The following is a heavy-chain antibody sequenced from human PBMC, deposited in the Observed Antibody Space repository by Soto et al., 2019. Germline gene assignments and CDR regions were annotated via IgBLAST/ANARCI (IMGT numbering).Heavy chain of an antibody. J-gene: IGHJ6*02. D-gene: IGHD3-22*01. CDR1: GGSISSGEYY. CDR3: ARDLRGYPYFYYGMDV. Sequence: QVQLQESGPGLVKPSQTLSLTCTVSGGSISSGEYYWSWIRQPPGKGLEWIGYIYYSGSTYYNPSLXSGVXIXIDTSKNQFSLKLSSVTAADTAVYYCARDLRGYPYFYYGMDVWGQGTTVTVSS. V-gene: IGHV4-30-4*01. CDR2: IYYSGST.